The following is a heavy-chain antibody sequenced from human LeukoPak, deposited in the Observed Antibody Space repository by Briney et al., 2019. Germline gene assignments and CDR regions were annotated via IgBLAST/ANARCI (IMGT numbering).Heavy chain of an antibody. CDR2: IIPIFGTA. J-gene: IGHJ4*02. V-gene: IGHV1-69*05. CDR1: AGTFSSYA. CDR3: AREPGGGDYGYLGY. Sequence: ASVKVSCKASAGTFSSYAISWVRQAPGQGLEWMGRIIPIFGTANYAQKFQGRVTITTDESTSTAYMELGSLRSEDTAVYYCAREPGGGDYGYLGYWGQGTLVTVSS. D-gene: IGHD4-17*01.